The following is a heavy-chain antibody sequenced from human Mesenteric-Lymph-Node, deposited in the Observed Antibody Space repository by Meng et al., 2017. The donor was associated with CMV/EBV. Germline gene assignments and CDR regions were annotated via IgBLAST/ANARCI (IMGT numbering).Heavy chain of an antibody. Sequence: SETLSLTCTVSGGSMSGYYWNWIRQPPGKGLEWIGYIYYSGSTNYNPSLKSRVTISVDTSKKLFSLKLSSVTAADTAMYYCARGGAGLNWFDPWGQGTLVTVSS. D-gene: IGHD1-26*01. CDR2: IYYSGST. J-gene: IGHJ5*02. V-gene: IGHV4-59*01. CDR1: GGSMSGYY. CDR3: ARGGAGLNWFDP.